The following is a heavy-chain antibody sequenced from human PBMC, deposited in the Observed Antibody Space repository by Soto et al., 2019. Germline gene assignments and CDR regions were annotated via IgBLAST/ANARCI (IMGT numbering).Heavy chain of an antibody. Sequence: PSETLSLTCAVPRPCVSSGIYYWILIRQPPGKGLGWIGYIYYSGSTNYHPSLKSRVTISVDTPKNQLSLHLSLVTAPDPAVHSCALARGATIYPGNNWFVTWGKGTLVTIS. V-gene: IGHV4-61*01. J-gene: IGHJ5*02. CDR2: IYYSGST. CDR1: RPCVSSGIYY. CDR3: ALARGATIYPGNNWFVT. D-gene: IGHD5-12*01.